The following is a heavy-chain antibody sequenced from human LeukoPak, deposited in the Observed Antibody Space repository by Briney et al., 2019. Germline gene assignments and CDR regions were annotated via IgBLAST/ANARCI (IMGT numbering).Heavy chain of an antibody. CDR2: ISSSSGYI. CDR3: ARAYYYDSSGDDAFDI. V-gene: IGHV3-21*01. D-gene: IGHD3-22*01. Sequence: GRSLRLSCAASGFTFSSYGMHWVRQAPGKGLEWVSSISSSSGYIYYADSVKGRFTISRDNAKNSLYLQMNSLRAEDTAVYYCARAYYYDSSGDDAFDIWGQGTMVTVSS. CDR1: GFTFSSYG. J-gene: IGHJ3*02.